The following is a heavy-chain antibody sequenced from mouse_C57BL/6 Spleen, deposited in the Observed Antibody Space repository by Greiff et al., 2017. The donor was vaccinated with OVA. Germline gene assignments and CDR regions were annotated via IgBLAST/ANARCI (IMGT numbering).Heavy chain of an antibody. CDR3: ARHEGDYYGSRDYFDY. Sequence: QVQLKESGAELVKPGASVKLSCKASGYTFTEYTIHWVKQRSGQGLEWIGWFYPGSGSIKYNEKFKDKATLTADKSSSTVYMELSRLTSEDSAVYFCARHEGDYYGSRDYFDYWGQGTTLTVSS. D-gene: IGHD1-1*01. CDR2: FYPGSGSI. J-gene: IGHJ2*01. V-gene: IGHV1-62-2*01. CDR1: GYTFTEYT.